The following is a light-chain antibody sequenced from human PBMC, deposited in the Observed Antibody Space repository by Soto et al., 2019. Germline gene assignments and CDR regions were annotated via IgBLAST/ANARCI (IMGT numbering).Light chain of an antibody. CDR1: QSVSSY. CDR3: QQYSSSRT. V-gene: IGKV3-20*01. Sequence: EIVLTQSPGTLSLSPGERATLSCRASQSVSSYLAWYQQKPGQAPRLLIYYASTRATGIPARFSGSGSGTDFTLTITRLEPEDFAVYYCQQYSSSRTFGQGTKVDVK. CDR2: YAS. J-gene: IGKJ1*01.